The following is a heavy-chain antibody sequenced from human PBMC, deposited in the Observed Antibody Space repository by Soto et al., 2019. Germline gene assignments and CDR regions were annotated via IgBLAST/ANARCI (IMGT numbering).Heavy chain of an antibody. CDR3: ARLCDLQQLAYNWFDP. CDR1: GGSFSGYY. CDR2: INHSGST. Sequence: QVQLQQWGAGLLKPSETLSLTCAVYGGSFSGYYWSWIRQPPGKGLEWIGEINHSGSTNYNPSLKSRVTISVDTSKNQFSLKLSSVTAADTAVYYCARLCDLQQLAYNWFDPWGQGTLVTVSS. V-gene: IGHV4-34*01. J-gene: IGHJ5*02. D-gene: IGHD6-13*01.